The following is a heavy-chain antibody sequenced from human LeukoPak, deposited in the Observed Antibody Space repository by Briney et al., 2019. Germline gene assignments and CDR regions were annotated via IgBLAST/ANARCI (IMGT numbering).Heavy chain of an antibody. CDR1: GGTFSSYA. Sequence: ASVKVSCKASGGTFSSYAISWVRQAPGQGLEWMGWISAYNGNTNYAQKLQGRVTMTTDTSTSTAYMELRSLRSDDTAVYYCARVVEDNWFDPWGQGTLVTVSS. CDR3: ARVVEDNWFDP. V-gene: IGHV1-18*01. D-gene: IGHD3-3*01. CDR2: ISAYNGNT. J-gene: IGHJ5*02.